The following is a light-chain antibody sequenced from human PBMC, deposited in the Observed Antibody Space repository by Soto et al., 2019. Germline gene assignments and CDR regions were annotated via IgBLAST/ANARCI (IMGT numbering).Light chain of an antibody. CDR1: QSLLHSNGYNY. V-gene: IGKV2-28*01. CDR3: MQALQTRGFT. CDR2: LGS. Sequence: DIVMTQSPLSLPVTPGEPASISCRSSQSLLHSNGYNYLDWYLQKPGQSPQLLIYLGSNRASGVPDRFSGSGSGTDFTLKISRVEAEDAGVYYCMQALQTRGFTFGPGTKVDIK. J-gene: IGKJ3*01.